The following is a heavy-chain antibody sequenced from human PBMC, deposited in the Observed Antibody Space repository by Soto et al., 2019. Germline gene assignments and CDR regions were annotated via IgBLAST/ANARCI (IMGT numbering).Heavy chain of an antibody. CDR1: GFTFSSYS. Sequence: HPGGSLRLSCAASGFTFSSYSMNWVRQAPGKGLEWVSYISTSSSTIYYADSVRGRFTISRDNSKNTLYLQMNSLRAEDTAVYYCARDRTTITLFDYWGQGALVTVSS. J-gene: IGHJ4*02. CDR2: ISTSSSTI. D-gene: IGHD4-4*01. V-gene: IGHV3-48*01. CDR3: ARDRTTITLFDY.